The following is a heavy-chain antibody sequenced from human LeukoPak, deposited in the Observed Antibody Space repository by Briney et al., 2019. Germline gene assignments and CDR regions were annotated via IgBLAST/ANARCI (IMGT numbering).Heavy chain of an antibody. J-gene: IGHJ4*02. CDR2: ITGSGGST. CDR1: GMTFATDA. D-gene: IGHD3-16*01. CDR3: AKDLPDRFRKFDY. V-gene: IGHV3-23*01. Sequence: GASVKLSVETSGMTFATDARNRFGQAPPQGPYTVSGITGSGGSTYYADSVKGRFTISRDNSKNILYLHINSLRAEDTAIYFCAKDLPDRFRKFDYWGQGTLVTVSS.